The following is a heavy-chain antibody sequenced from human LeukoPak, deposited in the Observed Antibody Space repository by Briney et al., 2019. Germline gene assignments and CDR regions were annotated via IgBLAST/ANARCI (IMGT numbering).Heavy chain of an antibody. J-gene: IGHJ4*02. V-gene: IGHV4-39*01. D-gene: IGHD3-22*01. CDR1: GGSISSSSYW. CDR2: IYYSGST. Sequence: SETLSLTCTVSGGSISSSSYWWGWIRPPPGKGLEWIAYIYYSGSTHYNPSLKSRVTISIEKSNNQFSLKLSSVTAADTAVYYCARNYYESSGYYPWNFDYWGQGTLVTVSS. CDR3: ARNYYESSGYYPWNFDY.